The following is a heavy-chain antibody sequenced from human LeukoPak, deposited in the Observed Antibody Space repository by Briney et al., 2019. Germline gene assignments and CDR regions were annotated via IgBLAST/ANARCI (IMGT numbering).Heavy chain of an antibody. CDR2: IYYSGST. Sequence: SETLSLTCTVSGGSISSSSYYWGWIRQPPGKGLEWIGSIYYSGSTYYNPSLKSRVTISVDTSKNQFSLKLSSVTAADTAVYYCARHGGGYSFDDWGQGTLVTVSS. J-gene: IGHJ4*02. CDR3: ARHGGGYSFDD. V-gene: IGHV4-39*01. CDR1: GGSISSSSYY. D-gene: IGHD1-26*01.